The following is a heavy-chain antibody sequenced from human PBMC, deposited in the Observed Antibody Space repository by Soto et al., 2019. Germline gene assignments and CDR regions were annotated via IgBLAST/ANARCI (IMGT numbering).Heavy chain of an antibody. CDR3: ARDAYGLSSSWYYGWFDP. CDR1: GDNVSSNSAS. V-gene: IGHV6-1*01. D-gene: IGHD6-13*01. CDR2: TYYRSKWYN. J-gene: IGHJ5*02. Sequence: PSQTLSLICAISGDNVSSNSASWNWIRQSPSIGLEWLGRTYYRSKWYNDYAVSVKSRITINPDTSKNQFSLQLNSVTPEDTAVYYCARDAYGLSSSWYYGWFDPWGQGTLVTVSS.